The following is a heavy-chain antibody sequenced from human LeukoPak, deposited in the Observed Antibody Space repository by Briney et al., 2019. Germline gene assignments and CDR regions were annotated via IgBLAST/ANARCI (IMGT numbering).Heavy chain of an antibody. CDR2: IIPIFGTA. J-gene: IGHJ4*02. Sequence: ASVKVSCKASGGTFSSYAISWVRQAPGQGLEWMGGIIPIFGTANYAQKFQGRVTITADESTSTAYMELSSLRSEDTAVYYCARGLGSGSYYDCWGQGTLVTVSS. D-gene: IGHD1-26*01. CDR3: ARGLGSGSYYDC. CDR1: GGTFSSYA. V-gene: IGHV1-69*13.